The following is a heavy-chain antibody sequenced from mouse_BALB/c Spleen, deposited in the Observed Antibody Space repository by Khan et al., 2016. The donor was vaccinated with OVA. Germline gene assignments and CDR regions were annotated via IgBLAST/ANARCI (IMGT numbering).Heavy chain of an antibody. CDR3: ARMAKTIN. V-gene: IGHV5-6-3*01. Sequence: LVQSGGSLKLSCAASGFTFSSYGMSWVRQTPDKRLELVATINSNGGSTYYPDSVKGRFTISRDNAKNTLYLHMSSLKSEDTAMYYCARMAKTINWGQGTTLTVSS. J-gene: IGHJ2*01. CDR1: GFTFSSYG. CDR2: INSNGGST.